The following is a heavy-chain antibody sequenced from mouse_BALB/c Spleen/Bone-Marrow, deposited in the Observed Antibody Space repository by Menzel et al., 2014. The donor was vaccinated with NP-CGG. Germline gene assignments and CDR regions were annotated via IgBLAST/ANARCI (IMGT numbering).Heavy chain of an antibody. CDR2: ISSGGSYT. CDR1: GFTFSSYG. D-gene: IGHD2-4*01. CDR3: ARRRDYDYFDY. Sequence: EVQLVESGGDLVKPGGFLKLSCAASGFTFSSYGMSWVRQIPDKRLEWVATISSGGSYTFYPDSVKGRFTISRDNAKNTLTLQMTSLKSEDTAMYYCARRRDYDYFDYWGQGTTLTVSS. V-gene: IGHV5-6*01. J-gene: IGHJ2*01.